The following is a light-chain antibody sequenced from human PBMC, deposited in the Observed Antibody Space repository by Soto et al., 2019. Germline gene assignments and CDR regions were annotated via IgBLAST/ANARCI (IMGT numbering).Light chain of an antibody. CDR1: QSIRNW. CDR2: DAS. J-gene: IGKJ1*01. CDR3: QQYNSYSRT. V-gene: IGKV1-5*01. Sequence: DIQMTQSPSTLSASVGDRVTITCRASQSIRNWLAWFQQKPGKAPKLLIFDASTLESGVPSRFSGSGSGTEFTLTIGSLQPDDFATYYCQQYNSYSRTFGQGTKVEIK.